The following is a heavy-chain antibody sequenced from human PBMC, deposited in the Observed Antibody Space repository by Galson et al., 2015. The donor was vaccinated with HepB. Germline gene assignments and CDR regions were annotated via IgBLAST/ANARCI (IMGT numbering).Heavy chain of an antibody. J-gene: IGHJ4*02. D-gene: IGHD6-13*01. CDR3: ARARGSSWYVVY. V-gene: IGHV4-30-4*01. Sequence: TLSLTCTVSGGSISSGDYYWSWIRQPPGKGLEWIGYIYYSGSTYYNPSLKSRVTISVDTSKNQFSLKLSSVTAADTAVYYCARARGSSWYVVYWGQGTLVTVSS. CDR2: IYYSGST. CDR1: GGSISSGDYY.